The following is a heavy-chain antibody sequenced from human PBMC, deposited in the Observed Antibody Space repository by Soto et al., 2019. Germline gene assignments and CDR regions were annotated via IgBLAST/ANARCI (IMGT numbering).Heavy chain of an antibody. Sequence: SETLSLTCAVYGGSFSGYYWSWIRQPPGKGLEWIGEINHSGSTNYNPSLKSRVTISVDTSKNQFSLKLNSVTAADTAVYYCAGFSIEYSSSEYYMDVWGKGTTVTVSS. CDR2: INHSGST. CDR3: AGFSIEYSSSEYYMDV. J-gene: IGHJ6*03. V-gene: IGHV4-34*01. D-gene: IGHD6-6*01. CDR1: GGSFSGYY.